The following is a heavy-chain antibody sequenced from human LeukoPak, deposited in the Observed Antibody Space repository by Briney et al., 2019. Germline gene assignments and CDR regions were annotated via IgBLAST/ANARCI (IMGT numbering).Heavy chain of an antibody. Sequence: ASVKVSCKASGYTFTGYYMHWVRQAPGQGLEWMGWINPNSGGTNCAQKFQGRVTMTRDTSINTAYMELSRLRSGDTAVYYCARAPGATNDYFDYWGQGTLVTVSS. CDR2: INPNSGGT. CDR3: ARAPGATNDYFDY. D-gene: IGHD1-26*01. J-gene: IGHJ4*02. CDR1: GYTFTGYY. V-gene: IGHV1-2*02.